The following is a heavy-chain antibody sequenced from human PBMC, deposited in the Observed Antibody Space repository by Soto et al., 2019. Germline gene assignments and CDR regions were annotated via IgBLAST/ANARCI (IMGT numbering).Heavy chain of an antibody. CDR1: GGSISSYY. V-gene: IGHV4-59*01. D-gene: IGHD3-3*01. J-gene: IGHJ5*02. Sequence: PSVTLSLTCTVSGGSISSYYWIWIRQPPGKGLEWIGYIYYSGSTNYNPSLKSRVTISVDTSKNQFSLKLSSVTAADTAVYYCARVYYDFWSGYLAWFDPWGQGTLVTVSS. CDR2: IYYSGST. CDR3: ARVYYDFWSGYLAWFDP.